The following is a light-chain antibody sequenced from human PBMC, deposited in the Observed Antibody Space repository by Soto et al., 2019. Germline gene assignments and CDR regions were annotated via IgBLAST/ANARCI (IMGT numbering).Light chain of an antibody. CDR2: DVT. J-gene: IGLJ2*01. V-gene: IGLV2-11*01. Sequence: QSALTQPRSVSGSPGQSVTISCSGTSSDVGGYDYVSWYQQHPGKAPKLIISDVTKQPSGVPDRFYGSKSGSPASLPISGLPAGDEADYYCSSYVHPYVVVFGGGPKLTVL. CDR3: SSYVHPYVVV. CDR1: SSDVGGYDY.